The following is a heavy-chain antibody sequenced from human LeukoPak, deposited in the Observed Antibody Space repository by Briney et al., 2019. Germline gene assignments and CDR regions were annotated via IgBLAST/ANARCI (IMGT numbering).Heavy chain of an antibody. J-gene: IGHJ4*02. D-gene: IGHD1-26*01. Sequence: GGSLRLSCAASGFTLSTHWMHWVRQAPGKGLVWVSRINGDGTTTSYAGSVKGRFTISRVNAKSTLYLEMDSLRAEDTAIYYCARRWYTGTYYYFDLWGQGTLVTVSS. CDR1: GFTLSTHW. V-gene: IGHV3-74*01. CDR2: INGDGTTT. CDR3: ARRWYTGTYYYFDL.